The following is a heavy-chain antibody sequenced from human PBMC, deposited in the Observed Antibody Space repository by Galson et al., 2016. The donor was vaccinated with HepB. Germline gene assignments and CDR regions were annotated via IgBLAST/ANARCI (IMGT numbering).Heavy chain of an antibody. Sequence: SLRLSCAASGFTFSSCAMSWVRQAPGKGLEWVSSISGSGGSTYYADSVKGRFTISRYNSKNMLYLQMTSLRADDTAVYYCAKDRKRLASYSTEDDYWGQGTLVTVSS. V-gene: IGHV3-23*01. J-gene: IGHJ4*02. CDR3: AKDRKRLASYSTEDDY. CDR2: ISGSGGST. CDR1: GFTFSSCA. D-gene: IGHD6-13*01.